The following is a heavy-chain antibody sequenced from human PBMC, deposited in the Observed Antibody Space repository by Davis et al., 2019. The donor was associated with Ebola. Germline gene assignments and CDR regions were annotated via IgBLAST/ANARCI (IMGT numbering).Heavy chain of an antibody. V-gene: IGHV1-2*02. Sequence: ASVKVSCKASGYTFTGYYMHWVRQAPGQGLEWMGWINPNSGGTNYAQNFQGRVTMTRDTSISTAYMELTSLRSDDTAVYYCARLHRTSSRLDYWGQGTLVTVSS. CDR2: INPNSGGT. CDR3: ARLHRTSSRLDY. D-gene: IGHD2-2*01. CDR1: GYTFTGYY. J-gene: IGHJ4*02.